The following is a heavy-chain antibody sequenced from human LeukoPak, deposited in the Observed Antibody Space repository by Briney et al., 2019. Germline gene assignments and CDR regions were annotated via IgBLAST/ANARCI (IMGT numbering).Heavy chain of an antibody. V-gene: IGHV3-64D*09. CDR3: ARGNSGSHYVEYYYGMDV. CDR2: ISDSGGST. CDR1: GFPFSSYA. D-gene: IGHD1-26*01. Sequence: TGGSLRLSCSASGFPFSSYAMHWVRQAPGKGLEYVSAISDSGGSTYYADSVKSRFTISRDNSKNTLYLQMSSLRAEDPAVYYCARGNSGSHYVEYYYGMDVWGQGTTVTVSS. J-gene: IGHJ6*02.